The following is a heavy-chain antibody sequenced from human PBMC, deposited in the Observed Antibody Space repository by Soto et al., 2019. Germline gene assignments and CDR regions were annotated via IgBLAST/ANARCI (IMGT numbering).Heavy chain of an antibody. V-gene: IGHV3-23*01. CDR1: GFSFRSFA. D-gene: IGHD3-10*01. Sequence: GGSLRLSCAASGFSFRSFAMGRVRQAPGKGLEWVSSVTSSGFSTYYADSVRGRFTMSRDNSDNTLHLQMNSLRAEDTAVYYCAKEYGPGSYYDYWGQGTLVTVSS. CDR2: VTSSGFST. J-gene: IGHJ4*02. CDR3: AKEYGPGSYYDY.